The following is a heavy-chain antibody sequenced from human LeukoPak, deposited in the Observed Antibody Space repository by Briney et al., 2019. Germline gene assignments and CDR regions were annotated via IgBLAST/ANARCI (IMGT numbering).Heavy chain of an antibody. J-gene: IGHJ4*02. D-gene: IGHD3-22*01. V-gene: IGHV4-59*01. CDR3: ARAGVSSGYWSL. Sequence: SETLSLTCAVYGGSISSYYWSWIRQPPGKGLEWIGYIYYSGSTNYNPSLKSRVTISVDTSKNQFSLKLTSLTAADTAVYYCARAGVSSGYWSLWGQGTLVTVSS. CDR1: GGSISSYY. CDR2: IYYSGST.